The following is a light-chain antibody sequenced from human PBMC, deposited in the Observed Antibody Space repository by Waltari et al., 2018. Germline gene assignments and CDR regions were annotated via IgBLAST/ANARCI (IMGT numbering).Light chain of an antibody. Sequence: QTVVTQEPSFSVSPGGKVTLTCGLSSGSVSTSYYPSWYQQTPGQAPRTLIYSTNTRSSGVPDRFSGCILGNKAALTITGAQADDESDYYCVLYMGSGIWVFGGGTKLTVL. CDR2: STN. V-gene: IGLV8-61*01. J-gene: IGLJ3*02. CDR1: SGSVSTSYY. CDR3: VLYMGSGIWV.